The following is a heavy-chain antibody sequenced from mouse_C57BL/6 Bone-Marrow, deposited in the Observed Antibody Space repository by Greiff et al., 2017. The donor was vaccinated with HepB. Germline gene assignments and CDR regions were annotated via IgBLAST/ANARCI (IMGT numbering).Heavy chain of an antibody. V-gene: IGHV1-9*01. J-gene: IGHJ1*03. CDR2: ILPGSGST. Sequence: QVQLQQSGAELMKPGASVKLSCKATGYTFTGYWIEWVKQRPGHGLEWIGEILPGSGSTNYNEKFKGKATFTADTSSNTAYMQLSSLTTEDSAIYYCARAHYYDGSSYWYFDVWGTGTTVTVSS. CDR3: ARAHYYDGSSYWYFDV. D-gene: IGHD1-1*01. CDR1: GYTFTGYW.